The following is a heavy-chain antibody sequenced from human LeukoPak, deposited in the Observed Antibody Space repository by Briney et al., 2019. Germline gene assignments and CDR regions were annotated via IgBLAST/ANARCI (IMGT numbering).Heavy chain of an antibody. Sequence: TGGSLRLSCAASGFTFSSYVMHWVRQAPGKGLEWVALISYDETKKYYADSVKGRFAISRDNSKNTLYLQMNSLRAEDTAVYYCARDDLGYCTTTTCSISHFDYWGQGTLVTVSS. CDR2: ISYDETKK. CDR3: ARDDLGYCTTTTCSISHFDY. D-gene: IGHD2-2*01. V-gene: IGHV3-30*09. J-gene: IGHJ4*02. CDR1: GFTFSSYV.